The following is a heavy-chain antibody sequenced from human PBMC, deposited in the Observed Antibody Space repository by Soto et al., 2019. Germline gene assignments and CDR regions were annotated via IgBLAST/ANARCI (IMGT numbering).Heavy chain of an antibody. J-gene: IGHJ4*02. CDR2: ISYDGRNK. CDR3: AKDRRSSWSCDY. CDR1: GFTVSNYG. D-gene: IGHD6-13*01. V-gene: IGHV3-30*18. Sequence: QVQLVESGGGVVLPGRSLRLSCAASGFTVSNYGMHWVRQAPGKGLEWVAIISYDGRNKNYADSVKGRFTISRDNAKNTLFLQMNGMGAEDTAVYYCAKDRRSSWSCDYWGKGTLVTVCS.